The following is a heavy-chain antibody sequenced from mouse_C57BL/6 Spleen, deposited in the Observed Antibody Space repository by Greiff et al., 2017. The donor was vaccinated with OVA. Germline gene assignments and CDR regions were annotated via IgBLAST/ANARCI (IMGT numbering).Heavy chain of an antibody. CDR1: GYTFTSYG. Sequence: QVHVKQSGAELARPGASVKLSCKASGYTFTSYGISWVKQRTGQGLEWIGEIYPRSGNTYYNEKFKGKATLTADKSSSTAYMELRSLTSEDSAVYFCARFITTVVRYFDYWGQGTTLTVSS. CDR3: ARFITTVVRYFDY. J-gene: IGHJ2*01. V-gene: IGHV1-81*01. CDR2: IYPRSGNT. D-gene: IGHD1-1*01.